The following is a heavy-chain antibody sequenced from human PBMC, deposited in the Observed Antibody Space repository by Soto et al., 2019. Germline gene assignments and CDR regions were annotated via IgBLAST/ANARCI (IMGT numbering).Heavy chain of an antibody. V-gene: IGHV1-69*12. J-gene: IGHJ6*02. D-gene: IGHD1-20*01. Sequence: QVQLVQSGAEVKKPGSSVKVSCKASGGTFSSYAISWVRQAPGQGLEWRGGIIPIFGTANYAQKFQGRVTIAADESTSKAYMELSSLRSEDTAVYYCARSITGTVSYYYGMDVWGQGTTVTVSS. CDR3: ARSITGTVSYYYGMDV. CDR2: IIPIFGTA. CDR1: GGTFSSYA.